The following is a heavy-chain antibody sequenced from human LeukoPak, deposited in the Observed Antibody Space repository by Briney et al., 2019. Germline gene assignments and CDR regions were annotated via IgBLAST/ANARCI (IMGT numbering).Heavy chain of an antibody. V-gene: IGHV3-7*01. J-gene: IGHJ4*02. D-gene: IGHD6-13*01. CDR1: GFPFSNYW. CDR3: ASGRQLGY. CDR2: IKEDGSEK. Sequence: GGSVRLPCGAWGFPFSNYWMIWPRQAPGKGLEGVANIKEDGSEKYYVDSVKGRFTISRDNARNTLYLEMNSLRAEDTAVYYCASGRQLGYWGQGTLVTVSS.